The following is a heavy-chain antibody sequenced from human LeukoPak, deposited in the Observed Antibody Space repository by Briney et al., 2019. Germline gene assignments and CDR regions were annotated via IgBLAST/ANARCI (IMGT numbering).Heavy chain of an antibody. D-gene: IGHD3-9*01. CDR1: GFTFSSYA. CDR3: ARRMGPDTLPGPYDC. CDR2: INNNGGLT. Sequence: PGGSLRLSCAASGFTFSSYAMHWVRQAPGKGLEYVSAINNNGGLTYYANSVKDRFTISRDNSKNTLYLQMGSLRAEDMAVYYCARRMGPDTLPGPYDCWGQGTLVTVSS. J-gene: IGHJ4*02. V-gene: IGHV3-64*01.